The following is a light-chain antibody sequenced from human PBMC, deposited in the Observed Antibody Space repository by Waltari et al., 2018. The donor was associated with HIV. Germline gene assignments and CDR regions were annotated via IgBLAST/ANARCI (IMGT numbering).Light chain of an antibody. Sequence: QSALTQPASVSGSPGQSITISCTGTSSDVGVYNYVSWYQQYLGKAPKLVIYEVSNRPSGVSNRFSGSKSGNTASLTISGLHDEDEADYYCSSYISSSMVFGGGTKLTVL. V-gene: IGLV2-14*01. CDR1: SSDVGVYNY. CDR3: SSYISSSMV. J-gene: IGLJ3*02. CDR2: EVS.